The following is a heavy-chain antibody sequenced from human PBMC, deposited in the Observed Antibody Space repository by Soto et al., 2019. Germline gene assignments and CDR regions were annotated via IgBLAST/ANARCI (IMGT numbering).Heavy chain of an antibody. D-gene: IGHD3-22*01. J-gene: IGHJ4*02. V-gene: IGHV4-39*01. Sequence: QLQLQESGPGLVQPSETLSLICTVSGGSISSSNYYWGWIRQPPGKGLEWIGSMYYSGSTYHNPSLKSRVTISVDTSKNQFSLNLSSVTAADTAVYYCARHGAYYESRPYWTPGYWGQGILVTVSP. CDR2: MYYSGST. CDR1: GGSISSSNYY. CDR3: ARHGAYYESRPYWTPGY.